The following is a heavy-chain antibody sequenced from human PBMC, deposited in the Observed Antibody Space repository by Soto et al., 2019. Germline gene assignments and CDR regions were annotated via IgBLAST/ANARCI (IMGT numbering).Heavy chain of an antibody. D-gene: IGHD2-2*01. J-gene: IGHJ4*02. Sequence: EVQLVESGGGLVQPGGSLKLSCAASGFTFSDSAIHWVRQASGKGLEWVGRIRSKANSNTIEYAASVKGRFIISRDDSKNTAYLQMNSLKTEDTAVYYCTPDRVAGYCSSSSCYAFWGQGTLVTVSS. V-gene: IGHV3-73*02. CDR2: IRSKANSNTI. CDR1: GFTFSDSA. CDR3: TPDRVAGYCSSSSCYAF.